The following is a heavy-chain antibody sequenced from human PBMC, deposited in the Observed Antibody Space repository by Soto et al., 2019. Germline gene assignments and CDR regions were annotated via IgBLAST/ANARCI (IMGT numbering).Heavy chain of an antibody. D-gene: IGHD2-2*01. V-gene: IGHV3-74*01. Sequence: PGGSLRLSCAASAFTFSNYGMHWVRQAPGKGLVWVARINSDGSATYYADSVRGRFTMSRYNSKNMLYLQINSLRADDTSVYYCSKRPAQIITLAYWGQGTPVTVSS. J-gene: IGHJ4*02. CDR2: INSDGSAT. CDR3: SKRPAQIITLAY. CDR1: AFTFSNYG.